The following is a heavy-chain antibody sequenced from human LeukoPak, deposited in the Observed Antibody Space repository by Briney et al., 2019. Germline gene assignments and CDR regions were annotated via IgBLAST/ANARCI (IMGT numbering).Heavy chain of an antibody. Sequence: ASVKVSCKASGYTFTSYGISWVRQAPGQGLEWMGWISAYNGNTNYAQKLQGRVTMTTDTSTSTAYMELRSLRSDDTAVYYCARRPPAYGEGPPDYWGQGTLVTVSS. D-gene: IGHD3-10*01. CDR2: ISAYNGNT. CDR3: ARRPPAYGEGPPDY. J-gene: IGHJ4*02. CDR1: GYTFTSYG. V-gene: IGHV1-18*01.